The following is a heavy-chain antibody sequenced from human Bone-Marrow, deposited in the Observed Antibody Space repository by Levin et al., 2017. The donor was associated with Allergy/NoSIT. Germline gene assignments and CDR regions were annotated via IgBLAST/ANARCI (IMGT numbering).Heavy chain of an antibody. Sequence: LSLTCAASGFTFRGSAMHWVRQASGKGLEWVGRIRSKPNSHATAYAASVKGRFSISRDDSKNTAFLQMNSLKTEDTAVYYCTRPDVDSSSSNFDYWGQGTLVTVSS. CDR3: TRPDVDSSSSNFDY. D-gene: IGHD6-13*01. CDR1: GFTFRGSA. J-gene: IGHJ4*02. V-gene: IGHV3-73*01. CDR2: IRSKPNSHAT.